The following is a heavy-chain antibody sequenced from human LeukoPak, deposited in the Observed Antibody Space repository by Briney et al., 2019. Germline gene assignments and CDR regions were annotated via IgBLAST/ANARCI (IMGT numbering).Heavy chain of an antibody. D-gene: IGHD2-8*01. Sequence: GGSLRLSCAASGFTFCSYAVSWVREGPGQGLEWGSSISGSGGSTYSADSVKGRFTTSRDNSKSTLYLQMNSLRAEDTALYYCAKDRSCTNDICHGDFDYWGQGTLVTVSS. J-gene: IGHJ4*02. CDR3: AKDRSCTNDICHGDFDY. CDR2: ISGSGGST. V-gene: IGHV3-23*01. CDR1: GFTFCSYA.